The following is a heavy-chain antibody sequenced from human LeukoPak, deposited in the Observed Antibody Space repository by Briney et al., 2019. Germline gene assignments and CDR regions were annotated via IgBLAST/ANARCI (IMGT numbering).Heavy chain of an antibody. CDR1: AFTFSTYS. V-gene: IGHV3-30*04. D-gene: IGHD6-19*01. CDR3: ARGLRIAVAGNIDY. J-gene: IGHJ4*02. CDR2: ISYDGPNK. Sequence: GGSLRLSCAASAFTFSTYSMHWVRQAPGKGLEWVAAISYDGPNKNYADSVKGRFTISRDNSKNTLYLQMNSLRAEDTAVYYCARGLRIAVAGNIDYWGQGTLDTVSS.